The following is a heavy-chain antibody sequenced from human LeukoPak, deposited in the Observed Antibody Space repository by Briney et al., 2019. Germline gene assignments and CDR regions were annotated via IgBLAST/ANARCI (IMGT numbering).Heavy chain of an antibody. Sequence: PSETLSLTCAVYGGSFSGYFWSWLRQPPGKGLEWIGEINHSGSTNFNPSLKGRVTISVDTSKNQFSLKLSSVTAADTAVYYCARGGSGPNSHYFDYWGQGTLVTVSS. V-gene: IGHV4-34*01. J-gene: IGHJ4*02. CDR2: INHSGST. D-gene: IGHD3-3*01. CDR1: GGSFSGYF. CDR3: ARGGSGPNSHYFDY.